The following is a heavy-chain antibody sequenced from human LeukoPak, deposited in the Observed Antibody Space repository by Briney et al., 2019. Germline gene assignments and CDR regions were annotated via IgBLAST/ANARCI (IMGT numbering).Heavy chain of an antibody. CDR2: IYYSGST. CDR3: AREGPLDDILTGYYIPPPPYNWFDP. J-gene: IGHJ5*02. CDR1: GGSISSYY. V-gene: IGHV4-59*12. Sequence: SETLSLTCTVSGGSISSYYWSWIRQPPGKGLEWIGYIYYSGSTNYNPSLKSRVTISVDTSKNQFSLKLSSVTAADTAVYYCAREGPLDDILTGYYIPPPPYNWFDPWGQGTLVTVSS. D-gene: IGHD3-9*01.